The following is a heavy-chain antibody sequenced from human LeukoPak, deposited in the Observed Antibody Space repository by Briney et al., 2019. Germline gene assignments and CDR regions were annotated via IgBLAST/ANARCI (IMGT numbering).Heavy chain of an antibody. D-gene: IGHD5-18*01. CDR2: IYYSGST. CDR1: GGSISGSSYY. J-gene: IGHJ4*02. Sequence: SETLSLTCTVSGGSISGSSYYWGWIRQPPGKGLEWIGYIYYSGSTSYNPSLKSRVTISVDTSKNQFSLKLSSVTAADTAVYYCARDRSYGDYYFDYWGQGTLVTVSS. CDR3: ARDRSYGDYYFDY. V-gene: IGHV4-61*01.